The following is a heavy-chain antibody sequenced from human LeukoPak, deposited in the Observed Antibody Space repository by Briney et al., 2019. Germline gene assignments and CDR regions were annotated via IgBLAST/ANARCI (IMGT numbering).Heavy chain of an antibody. V-gene: IGHV1-24*01. Sequence: ASVKVTCKVSGYTLTELSMHWVRQAPGKGLEWMGGFDPEDGETIYAQKFQGRVTMPEDTSTDTAYMELSSLRSEDTAVYYCATYHAIRPYCFDYSGQGTLVTVSS. J-gene: IGHJ4*02. CDR3: ATYHAIRPYCFDY. CDR2: FDPEDGET. CDR1: GYTLTELS. D-gene: IGHD2-8*01.